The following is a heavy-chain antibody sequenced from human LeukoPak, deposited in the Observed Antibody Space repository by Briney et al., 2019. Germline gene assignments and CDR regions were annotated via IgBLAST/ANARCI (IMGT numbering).Heavy chain of an antibody. Sequence: ETLSLTCAVYGGSFSGYYWSWIRQPPGKGLEWVSGISWNGGSTGYADSVKGRFTISRDNAKKSLYLQMNSLRAEDTALYHCARARSSGWYDWFDPWGQGTLVTVSS. J-gene: IGHJ5*02. CDR1: GGSFSGYY. D-gene: IGHD6-13*01. CDR3: ARARSSGWYDWFDP. CDR2: ISWNGGST. V-gene: IGHV3-20*01.